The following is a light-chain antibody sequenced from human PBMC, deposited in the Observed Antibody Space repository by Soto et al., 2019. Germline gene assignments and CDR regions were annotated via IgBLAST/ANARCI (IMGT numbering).Light chain of an antibody. CDR3: QVWDSSTVV. CDR2: RVN. CDR1: NIGTKS. J-gene: IGLJ2*01. V-gene: IGLV3-9*01. Sequence: SYELTQPLSVSVALGQTARITFGGNNIGTKSVHWYQQKPGQAPVLVIYRVNNRPSGIPERFSGSNSGNTATLTISRAQAGDEADYSCQVWDSSTVVFGGGTKLTVL.